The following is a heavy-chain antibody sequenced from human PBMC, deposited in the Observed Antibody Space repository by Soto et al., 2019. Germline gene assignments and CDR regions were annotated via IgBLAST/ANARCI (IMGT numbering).Heavy chain of an antibody. D-gene: IGHD1-1*01. CDR2: IIPIFGTV. CDR3: AKGVREYYYYGMDV. V-gene: IGHV1-69*06. CDR1: GYTFTSYD. Sequence: QVQLVQSGAEVKKPGASVKVSCKASGYTFTSYDISWVRQAPGQGLEWMGGIIPIFGTVNYAQKFQGRVTITADKSTSTAYMELSSLRSEDTAVYYCAKGVREYYYYGMDVWGQGTTVTVSS. J-gene: IGHJ6*02.